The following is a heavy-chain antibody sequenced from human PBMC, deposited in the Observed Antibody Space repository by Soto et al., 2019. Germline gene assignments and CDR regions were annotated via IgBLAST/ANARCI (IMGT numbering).Heavy chain of an antibody. J-gene: IGHJ6*02. Sequence: GESLKISCKGSGYSFTSYLIGWVRQMPGKGLEWMGIIYPGDSDTRYSPSFQGQVTISADKSISTAYLQWSSLKASDTAMYYCARQVGTVYYYYGMDVWGQGTTVTVSS. CDR3: ARQVGTVYYYYGMDV. CDR1: GYSFTSYL. V-gene: IGHV5-51*01. CDR2: IYPGDSDT. D-gene: IGHD1-26*01.